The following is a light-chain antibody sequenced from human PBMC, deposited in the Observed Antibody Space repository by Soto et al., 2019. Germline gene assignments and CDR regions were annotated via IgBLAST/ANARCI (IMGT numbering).Light chain of an antibody. CDR3: QSYDSSLTNAV. V-gene: IGLV1-40*01. J-gene: IGLJ2*01. CDR1: SSNIGNNV. Sequence: QSVLTQAPSVSDAPRHTVTISCSGSSSNIGNNVVNWYQQLPGKAPKLLIYGNNNRPSGVPDRFSGSKSGTSISLASTGLRGEDEADYHCQSYDSSLTNAVFGGGTKLTVL. CDR2: GNN.